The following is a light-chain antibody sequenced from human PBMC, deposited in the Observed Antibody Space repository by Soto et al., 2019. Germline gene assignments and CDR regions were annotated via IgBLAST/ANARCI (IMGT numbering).Light chain of an antibody. V-gene: IGLV2-14*01. CDR1: SSDIGGYYY. CDR2: QVT. CDR3: TSYSSSDIFYV. Sequence: VLTQPASVSGSPGQSITISCTGTSSDIGGYYYVSWYQHHPGKAPKLLIYQVTNRPSRVSNRFSGSKSGNTASLTISGLQADDEADYYCTSYSSSDIFYVFGTGTKVTVL. J-gene: IGLJ1*01.